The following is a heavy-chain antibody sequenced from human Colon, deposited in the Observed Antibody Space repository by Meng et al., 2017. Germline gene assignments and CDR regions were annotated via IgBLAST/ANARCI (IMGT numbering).Heavy chain of an antibody. V-gene: IGHV4-4*07. Sequence: QVQLQESGPGLVKPSETLSLTCTVSGGSMFSSFWIWIRQPAGKGLEWIGRIYASGTTNYSPSLKSRVTMSVDTSKNQFSLKVSSVTAADTAVYYCARAIRVAASTTTWQLDSWGQGTLVTVSS. D-gene: IGHD1-26*01. CDR3: ARAIRVAASTTTWQLDS. CDR2: IYASGTT. CDR1: GGSMFSSF. J-gene: IGHJ4*02.